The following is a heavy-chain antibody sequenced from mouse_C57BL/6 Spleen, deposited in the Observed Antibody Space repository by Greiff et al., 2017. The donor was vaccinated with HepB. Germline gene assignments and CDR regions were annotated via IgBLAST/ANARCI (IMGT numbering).Heavy chain of an antibody. CDR2: IYPGSGNT. V-gene: IGHV1-76*01. J-gene: IGHJ4*01. CDR1: GYTFTDYY. D-gene: IGHD2-3*01. Sequence: QVHVKQSGAELVRPGASVKLSCKASGYTFTDYYINWVKQRPGQGLEWIARIYPGSGNTYYNEKFKGKATLTAEKSSSTAYMQLSSLTSEDSAVYFCARYDGYLYYAMDYWGQGTSVTVSS. CDR3: ARYDGYLYYAMDY.